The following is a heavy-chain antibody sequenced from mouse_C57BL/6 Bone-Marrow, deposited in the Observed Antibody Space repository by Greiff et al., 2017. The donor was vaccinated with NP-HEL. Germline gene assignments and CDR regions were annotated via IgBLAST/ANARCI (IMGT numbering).Heavy chain of an antibody. CDR3: ARPLYGYDPYYYAMDY. CDR1: GYTFTSYW. Sequence: QVQLQQSGAELAKPGASVKLSCKASGYTFTSYWMHWVKQRPGQGLEWIGYINPSSGYTKYNQKFKDKATLTADISTSTAYMQLSSLTYEDSAVYYCARPLYGYDPYYYAMDYWGQGTSVTVSS. CDR2: INPSSGYT. D-gene: IGHD2-2*01. V-gene: IGHV1-7*01. J-gene: IGHJ4*01.